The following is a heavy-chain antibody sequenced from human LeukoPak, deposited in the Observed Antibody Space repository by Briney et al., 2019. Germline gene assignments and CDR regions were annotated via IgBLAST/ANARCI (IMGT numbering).Heavy chain of an antibody. V-gene: IGHV1-46*01. D-gene: IGHD6-13*01. CDR2: INPSGGST. Sequence: ASVKVSCKESGYTFTSYYMLWVRQAPGQGLEWMGIINPSGGSTSYAQKFQGRVTMTRDTSTSTVYMELSSLRSEDTAVYYCARSPHRFCSSWHDCYFDYWGQGTLVTVSS. J-gene: IGHJ4*02. CDR3: ARSPHRFCSSWHDCYFDY. CDR1: GYTFTSYY.